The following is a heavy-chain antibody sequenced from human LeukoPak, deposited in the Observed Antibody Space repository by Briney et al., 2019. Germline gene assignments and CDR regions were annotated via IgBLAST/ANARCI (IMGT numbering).Heavy chain of an antibody. V-gene: IGHV4-4*07. CDR1: GDSISSYY. J-gene: IGHJ5*02. D-gene: IGHD6-6*01. CDR2: IYTSGST. CDR3: ARVRVAARPFNWFDP. Sequence: SETLSLTCTVSGDSISSYYWSWIRQPAGKGLEWIGRIYTSGSTNYNPSLKSRVTISVDTSKNQFSLKLSSVTAADTAVYYCARVRVAARPFNWFDPWGQGTLVTVSS.